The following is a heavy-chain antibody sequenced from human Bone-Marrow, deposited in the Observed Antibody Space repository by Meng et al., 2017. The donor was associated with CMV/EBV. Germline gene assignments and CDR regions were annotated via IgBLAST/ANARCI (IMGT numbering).Heavy chain of an antibody. Sequence: GESLKISCAASGFTFSSYAMSWVRQAPGKGLEWVSVIYSGGSSTYYADAVKGRFTISRDNSKTTLYLQMNRLRAEDTAVDYCAKDSLYSGSYYNWFDPWGQGTLVTVSS. CDR3: AKDSLYSGSYYNWFDP. D-gene: IGHD1-26*01. CDR1: GFTFSSYA. V-gene: IGHV3-23*03. J-gene: IGHJ5*02. CDR2: IYSGGSST.